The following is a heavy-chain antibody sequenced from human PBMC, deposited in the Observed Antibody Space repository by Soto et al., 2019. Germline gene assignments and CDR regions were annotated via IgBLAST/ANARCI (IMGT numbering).Heavy chain of an antibody. D-gene: IGHD2-15*01. Sequence: EVQLLESGGGLVQPGGSLRLSCAASGFTFSSYAMSWVRQAPGKGLEWVSAISGSGGSTYYADSVKGRFTISRDNSKNTLYLQMNSLRAEDTAVYYCAKDLEVVVAATLSYFDYWRQGTLVTVSS. J-gene: IGHJ4*02. V-gene: IGHV3-23*01. CDR3: AKDLEVVVAATLSYFDY. CDR1: GFTFSSYA. CDR2: ISGSGGST.